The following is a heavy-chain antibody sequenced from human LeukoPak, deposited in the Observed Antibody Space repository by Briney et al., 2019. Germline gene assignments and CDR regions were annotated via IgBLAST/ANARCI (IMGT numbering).Heavy chain of an antibody. V-gene: IGHV3-48*01. D-gene: IGHD3-22*01. CDR2: ISSSSSTI. CDR1: GFTFSTYS. CDR3: ARGSTYYDSSGQVPFDY. J-gene: IGHJ4*02. Sequence: GGSLRLSCSASGFTFSTYSMNWVRQAPGKGLEWVSYISSSSSTIYYADSVKGRFTISRDNAKNSLYLQMNSLRAEDTAVYYCARGSTYYDSSGQVPFDYWGQGTLVTVSS.